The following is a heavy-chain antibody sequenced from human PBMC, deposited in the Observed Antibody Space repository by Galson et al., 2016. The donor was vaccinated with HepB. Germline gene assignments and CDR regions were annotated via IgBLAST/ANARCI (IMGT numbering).Heavy chain of an antibody. V-gene: IGHV1-18*01. Sequence: SVKVSCKASGYSLTRTGISWVRQAPGQGLEWMGWINAADGHTKYTQKFQDRVTTTTDTSTNTAYMDLRSLRSDDTAVYYCAKVGDRDSSYYMDVWGMGTTVTVSS. J-gene: IGHJ6*03. CDR1: GYSLTRTG. CDR3: AKVGDRDSSYYMDV. CDR2: INAADGHT. D-gene: IGHD3-16*01.